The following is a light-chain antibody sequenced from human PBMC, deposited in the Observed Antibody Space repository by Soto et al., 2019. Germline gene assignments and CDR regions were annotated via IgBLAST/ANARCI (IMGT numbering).Light chain of an antibody. V-gene: IGKV3-20*01. CDR3: QHYGSSPET. CDR1: QSVSSSY. CDR2: AAS. J-gene: IGKJ5*01. Sequence: EIVLTQSPGTLSLSPGERATLSCRASQSVSSSYLAWYQQKPGQAPRLLIYAASSRATGIPDRFSGSGSGTDFTLTISRLEPEDFAVYYCQHYGSSPETFGQGTRLEIK.